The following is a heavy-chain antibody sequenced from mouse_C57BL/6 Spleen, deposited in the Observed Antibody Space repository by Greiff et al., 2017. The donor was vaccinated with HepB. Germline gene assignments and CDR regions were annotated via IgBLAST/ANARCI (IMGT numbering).Heavy chain of an antibody. J-gene: IGHJ1*03. V-gene: IGHV1-15*01. CDR2: IDPETGGT. D-gene: IGHD4-1*01. CDR1: GYTFTDYE. Sequence: VQRVESGAELVRPGASVTLSCKASGYTFTDYEMHWVKQTPVHGLEWIGAIDPETGGTAYNQKFKGKAILTADKSSSTAYMELRSLTSEDSAVYYCTRRTGPWYFDVWGTGTTVTVSS. CDR3: TRRTGPWYFDV.